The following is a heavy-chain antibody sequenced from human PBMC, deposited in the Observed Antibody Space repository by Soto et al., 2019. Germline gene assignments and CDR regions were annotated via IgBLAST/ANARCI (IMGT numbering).Heavy chain of an antibody. V-gene: IGHV4-39*01. CDR1: GGSISSSSYY. J-gene: IGHJ4*02. Sequence: QLQLQESGPGLVKPSETLSLTCTVSGGSISSSSYYWGYIRQPPGKGLEWIGTIFYSGSTYYNPSLKSRVTISVDTSKNQFSLRLTSVTAADTAVYYCARQPRTYYYDGVGYYRGGNFDYWGQGTLVTVSS. CDR3: ARQPRTYYYDGVGYYRGGNFDY. D-gene: IGHD3-22*01. CDR2: IFYSGST.